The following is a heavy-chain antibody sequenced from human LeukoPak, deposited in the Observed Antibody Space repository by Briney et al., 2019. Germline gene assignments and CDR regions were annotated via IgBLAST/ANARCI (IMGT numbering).Heavy chain of an antibody. Sequence: SETLSLTCTVSGGSISSSSYYWGWIRQPPGKGLEWIGSICYSGSTYYNPSLKSRVTISVDTSKNQFSLKLSSVTAADTAVYYCARTRYYYNSRSYGAPYYFDYWGQGTLVTVSS. CDR1: GGSISSSSYY. CDR3: ARTRYYYNSRSYGAPYYFDY. CDR2: ICYSGST. J-gene: IGHJ4*02. D-gene: IGHD3-10*01. V-gene: IGHV4-39*01.